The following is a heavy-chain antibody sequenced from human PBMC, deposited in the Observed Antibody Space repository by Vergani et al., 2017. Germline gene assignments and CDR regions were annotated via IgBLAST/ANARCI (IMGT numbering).Heavy chain of an antibody. CDR3: ATGQQRMDV. D-gene: IGHD6-13*01. CDR1: GYTFSDYY. Sequence: EVQLVQSGAEVKKPGATVKISCTVSGYTFSDYYMHWVRQAPGKGPEWMGVVDPEDGETKYAEKFQGRVTINADTATDTAYMELSSLRSEDTAVYYCATGQQRMDVWGQGTLVTVSS. CDR2: VDPEDGET. V-gene: IGHV1-69-2*01. J-gene: IGHJ4*02.